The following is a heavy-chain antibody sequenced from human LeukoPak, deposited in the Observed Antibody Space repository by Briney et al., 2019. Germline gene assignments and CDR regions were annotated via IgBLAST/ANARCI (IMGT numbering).Heavy chain of an antibody. Sequence: GGSLRLSCAASEFTFGSYAMSWVRQAPGKGLEWVSAISGSGGSTFYADSVKGRFTISRDNSKNTLYLQMNSLIAEDTAVYYCAKGDNANGYGGGCSHNDYWGQGPLVTVSS. CDR2: ISGSGGST. J-gene: IGHJ4*02. V-gene: IGHV3-23*01. CDR3: AKGDNANGYGGGCSHNDY. CDR1: EFTFGSYA. D-gene: IGHD2-15*01.